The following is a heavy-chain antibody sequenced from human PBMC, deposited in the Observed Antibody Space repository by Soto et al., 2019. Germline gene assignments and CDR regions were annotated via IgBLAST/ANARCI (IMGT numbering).Heavy chain of an antibody. CDR2: FDPEDGET. CDR3: ATADDSGFYYYVMDV. D-gene: IGHD4-4*01. CDR1: GYSLTELS. Sequence: QVQVVQSGAEVKKPGASVKVSCKVSGYSLTELSIHWVRQAPGKGLEWMGGFDPEDGETIYAQKFKGRVTMTEDTSTDTAYMDLSSLSSEDTAVYYCATADDSGFYYYVMDVWGQGTTVTVSS. V-gene: IGHV1-24*01. J-gene: IGHJ6*02.